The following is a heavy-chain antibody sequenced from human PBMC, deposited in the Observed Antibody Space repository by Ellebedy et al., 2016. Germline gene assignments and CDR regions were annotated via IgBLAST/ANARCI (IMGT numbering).Heavy chain of an antibody. CDR1: GGTFSSYA. CDR3: AREGTVVVPAATHFDY. J-gene: IGHJ4*02. V-gene: IGHV1-69*13. D-gene: IGHD2-2*01. Sequence: SVKVSXXASGGTFSSYAISWVRQAPGQGLEWMGGIIPIFGTANYAQKFQGRVTITADESTSTAYMELSSLRSEDTAVYYCAREGTVVVPAATHFDYWGQGTLVTVSS. CDR2: IIPIFGTA.